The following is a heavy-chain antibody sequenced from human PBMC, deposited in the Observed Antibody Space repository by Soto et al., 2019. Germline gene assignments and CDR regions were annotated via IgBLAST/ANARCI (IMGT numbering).Heavy chain of an antibody. D-gene: IGHD3-22*01. Sequence: ASVKVSCKAFGYSFIDYYIHWVRQAPGQGLEWMGWIDADSGGTKYSQKFQGRVTITRDTSAITAYMELSSLRSEDTAVYYCAREWTHYDSSGPGDYGGQGTLVTVSS. CDR2: IDADSGGT. J-gene: IGHJ4*02. V-gene: IGHV1-2*02. CDR3: AREWTHYDSSGPGDY. CDR1: GYSFIDYY.